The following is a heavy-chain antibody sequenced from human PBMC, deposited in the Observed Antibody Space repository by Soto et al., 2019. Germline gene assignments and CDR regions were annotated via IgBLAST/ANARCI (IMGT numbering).Heavy chain of an antibody. Sequence: VGSLRLSCAASVFTFSSYWMRCVRHSPGKWLEWVANIKQDGSEKYYVDSVKGRFTISRDNAKKSLYLQMNSLRAEDTAVYYCARVSYTYRISCPDDWCQGTLDNVSS. D-gene: IGHD5-18*01. CDR1: VFTFSSYW. V-gene: IGHV3-7*05. CDR3: ARVSYTYRISCPDD. CDR2: IKQDGSEK. J-gene: IGHJ4*02.